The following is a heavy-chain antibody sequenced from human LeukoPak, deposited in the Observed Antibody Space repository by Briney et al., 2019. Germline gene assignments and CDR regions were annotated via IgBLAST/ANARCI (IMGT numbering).Heavy chain of an antibody. CDR2: IGTAGDT. Sequence: GGSLRLSCAASGFTFSSYDMHRVRQATGKGLEWVSAIGTAGDTHYPGSVKGRFTISRENAKNSLYLQMNSLRAEDTAVYYCARDAGNIAAADHYYYGMDVWGQGTTVTVSS. J-gene: IGHJ6*02. CDR3: ARDAGNIAAADHYYYGMDV. CDR1: GFTFSSYD. V-gene: IGHV3-13*01. D-gene: IGHD6-13*01.